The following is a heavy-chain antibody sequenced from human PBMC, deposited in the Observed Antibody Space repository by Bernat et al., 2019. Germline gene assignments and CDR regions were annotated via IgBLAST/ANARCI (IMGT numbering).Heavy chain of an antibody. D-gene: IGHD6-13*01. CDR2: SSGSGGST. V-gene: IGHV3-23*01. CDR1: GFTFSSYA. Sequence: EVQLLESGGGLVQPGGSLRLSCAASGFTFSSYAMSWVRQAPGKGLEWVSASSGSGGSTYYADSVKGRFTISRDNSKNTLYLQLNSLRAEDTAVYYCAKAGSSSSPENPWGQGTLVTVSS. J-gene: IGHJ5*02. CDR3: AKAGSSSSPENP.